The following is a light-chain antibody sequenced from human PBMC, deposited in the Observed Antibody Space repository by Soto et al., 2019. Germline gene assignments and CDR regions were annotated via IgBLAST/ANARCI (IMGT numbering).Light chain of an antibody. V-gene: IGKV3-20*01. Sequence: VLTQSPGTLSLSPGERATLSCRASQSVSRYLVWYQQKPGQAPRLLIYGASSRASGIPARFSGSGSGTDFTLTINRLGPEDSALYYCQQFDTSPYTFVQGNKLEIK. CDR3: QQFDTSPYT. J-gene: IGKJ2*01. CDR2: GAS. CDR1: QSVSRY.